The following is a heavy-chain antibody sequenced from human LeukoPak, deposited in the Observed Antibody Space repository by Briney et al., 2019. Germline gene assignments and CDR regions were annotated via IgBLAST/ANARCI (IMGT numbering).Heavy chain of an antibody. V-gene: IGHV4-39*07. D-gene: IGHD6-19*01. CDR1: GGSISSYY. CDR3: ARETGYSSGWYPPGEFDY. Sequence: PSETLSLTCTVSGGSISSYYWGWIRQPPGKGLEWIGSIYYSGSTYYNPSLKSRVTISVDTSKNQFSLKLSSVTAADTAVYYCARETGYSSGWYPPGEFDYWGQGTLVTVSS. J-gene: IGHJ4*02. CDR2: IYYSGST.